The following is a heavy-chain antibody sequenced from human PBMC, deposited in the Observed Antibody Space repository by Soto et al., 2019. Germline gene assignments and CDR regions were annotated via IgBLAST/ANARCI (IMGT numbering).Heavy chain of an antibody. CDR1: GDSISSSGFY. V-gene: IGHV4-39*01. J-gene: IGHJ4*02. CDR2: IYYSGST. D-gene: IGHD6-19*01. Sequence: PSETLSLTCAVSGDSISSSGFYWGWISQPPGKGLEWIGSIYYSGSTYYNPSLKSRVTISVDTSKSQFSLKMRSVTAADTAVYYCARRQQWLAGYFDYWGQGTLVTVS. CDR3: ARRQQWLAGYFDY.